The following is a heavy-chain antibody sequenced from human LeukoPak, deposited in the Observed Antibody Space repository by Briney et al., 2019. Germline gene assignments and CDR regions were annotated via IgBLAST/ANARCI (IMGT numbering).Heavy chain of an antibody. CDR1: GGSISSYY. Sequence: SETLSLTCTVSGGSISSYYWSWIRQPPGKGLEWIGYIYYSGGTNYNPSLKSRVTISVHTSKNQFSLKLSSVTAADTAVYYCAREPPYYASENFIDAFDIWGQGTKVTVSS. J-gene: IGHJ3*02. CDR2: IYYSGGT. V-gene: IGHV4-59*13. D-gene: IGHD3-10*01. CDR3: AREPPYYASENFIDAFDI.